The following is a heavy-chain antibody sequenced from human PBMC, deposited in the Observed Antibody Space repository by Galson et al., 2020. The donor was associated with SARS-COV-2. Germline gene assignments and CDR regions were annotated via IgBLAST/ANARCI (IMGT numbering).Heavy chain of an antibody. V-gene: IGHV5-51*01. D-gene: IGHD5-18*01. Sequence: GESLKISCKGSGYSFTSYWIGWVRQMPGKGLEWMGIIYPGDSDTRYSPSFQGQVTISADKSISTAYLQWSSLRASDTAMYYCATSLWDTAMVTQTWGQGTLVTVSS. CDR1: GYSFTSYW. CDR2: IYPGDSDT. J-gene: IGHJ4*02. CDR3: ATSLWDTAMVTQT.